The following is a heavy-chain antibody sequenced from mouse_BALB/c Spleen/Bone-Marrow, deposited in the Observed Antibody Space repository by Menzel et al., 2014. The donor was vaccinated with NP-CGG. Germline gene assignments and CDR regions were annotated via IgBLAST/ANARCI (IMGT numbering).Heavy chain of an antibody. CDR3: ARGGSSRAWFAY. CDR2: IWAGGST. V-gene: IGHV2-9*02. CDR1: EFSLTSYG. J-gene: IGHJ3*01. D-gene: IGHD1-1*01. Sequence: VQGVESGPGLVAPSQSLSITCTVSEFSLTSYGVHWVRQPPGKGLEWLGVIWAGGSTNYNSAIMSRLSISKDNSKSQVFLKMNSLQTDDTAMYYCARGGSSRAWFAYWGQGTLVTVSA.